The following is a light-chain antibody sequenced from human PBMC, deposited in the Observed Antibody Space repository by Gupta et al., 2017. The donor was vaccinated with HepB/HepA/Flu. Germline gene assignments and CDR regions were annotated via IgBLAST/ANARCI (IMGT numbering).Light chain of an antibody. CDR3: QQRYSSPRT. J-gene: IGKJ4*02. V-gene: IGKV1-9*01. CDR2: AAS. Sequence: DIQLTQSPSFLSASVGDRVTITCRASQGISSYLAWYQQKPGKAPKLLIYAASTLHSGVPSRFSGSGSGTEFTLTISSLQPEDFATYYCQQRYSSPRTCGGGTRVEIK. CDR1: QGISSY.